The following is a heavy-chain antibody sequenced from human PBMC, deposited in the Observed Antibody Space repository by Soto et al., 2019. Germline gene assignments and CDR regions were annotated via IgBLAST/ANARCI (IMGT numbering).Heavy chain of an antibody. V-gene: IGHV3-23*01. D-gene: IGHD6-13*01. CDR1: GFTFSNYA. CDR3: AKRPLTAAGFDY. J-gene: IGHJ4*02. CDR2: ITGSGGGT. Sequence: EVQLLESGGGLVQPGGSLRLSCAASGFTFSNYAMTWVRQAPGTGLEWVSVITGSGGGTYFVDSVKGRFTISRDNSKNTVYLQMNSLRAEDTAVYYCAKRPLTAAGFDYWGQGTLVTVSS.